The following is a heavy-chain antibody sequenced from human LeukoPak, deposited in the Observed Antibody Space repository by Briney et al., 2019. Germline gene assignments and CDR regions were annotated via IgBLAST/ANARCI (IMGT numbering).Heavy chain of an antibody. V-gene: IGHV1-69*01. CDR3: ARGKVTMIVGQFDY. CDR2: IIPIFGTA. Sequence: SSLKVSCKASGVTFSSYAISWVRQAPGQGLEWMGGIIPIFGTANYAQKFQGRVTITADESTSTAYMELSSLRSEDTAGYYCARGKVTMIVGQFDYWGQGTLVTVSS. CDR1: GVTFSSYA. J-gene: IGHJ4*02. D-gene: IGHD3-22*01.